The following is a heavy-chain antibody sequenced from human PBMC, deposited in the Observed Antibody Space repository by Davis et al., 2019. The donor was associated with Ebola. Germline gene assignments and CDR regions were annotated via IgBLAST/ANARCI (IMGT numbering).Heavy chain of an antibody. CDR2: IIPIFGTA. V-gene: IGHV1-69*13. CDR3: AREAHPSGYSSSWHS. D-gene: IGHD6-13*01. CDR1: GGTFSSYA. Sequence: SVKVSCKASGGTFSSYAISWVRQAPGQGLEWMGGIIPIFGTANYAQKFQGRVTITADESTSTAYMELSSLRSEDTAVYYCAREAHPSGYSSSWHSWGQGTLVTVSS. J-gene: IGHJ4*02.